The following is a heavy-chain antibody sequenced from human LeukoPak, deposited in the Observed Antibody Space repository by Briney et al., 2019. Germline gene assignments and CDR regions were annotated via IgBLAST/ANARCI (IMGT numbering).Heavy chain of an antibody. CDR2: ISSSGSTT. J-gene: IGHJ4*02. V-gene: IGHV3-48*04. CDR3: ARVRNVINVHWGFFDY. CDR1: GFSFSTHN. Sequence: PGGSLRLSCAASGFSFSTHNMEWVRQAPGKGLEWVSYISSSGSTTYYADSVKGRFTISRDNAKNSLYLQMNSLRAEDTAVYYCARVRNVINVHWGFFDYWGQGTLVTVSS. D-gene: IGHD7-27*01.